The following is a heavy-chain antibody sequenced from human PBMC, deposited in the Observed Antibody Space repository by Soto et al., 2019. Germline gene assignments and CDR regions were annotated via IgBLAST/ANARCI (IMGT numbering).Heavy chain of an antibody. CDR2: VNPSGGGT. CDR1: GYSVTTYY. D-gene: IGHD3-3*01. V-gene: IGHV1-46*01. J-gene: IGHJ4*02. Sequence: ASVKVSCKASGYSVTTYYMHWFRQAPGQSLEWLGIVNPSGGGTSYTQKFQGRATMTSDTATKTVYMELTSLTYGDTAVYYCAREHSFGYSDYWGQGTLVTVSS. CDR3: AREHSFGYSDY.